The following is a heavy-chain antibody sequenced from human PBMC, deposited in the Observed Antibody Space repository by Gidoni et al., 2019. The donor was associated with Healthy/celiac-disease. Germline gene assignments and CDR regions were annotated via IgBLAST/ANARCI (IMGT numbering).Heavy chain of an antibody. J-gene: IGHJ4*02. CDR1: GLTVSSNY. Sequence: EVQLVESGGGLVQPGGSLSLSCAASGLTVSSNYMSWVRQAPGKGLEWVSVIYSGGSTYYADSVKGRFTISRDNSKNTLYLQMNSLRAEDTAVYYCARRFLEWSDDYWGQGTLVTVSS. V-gene: IGHV3-66*02. D-gene: IGHD3-3*01. CDR3: ARRFLEWSDDY. CDR2: IYSGGST.